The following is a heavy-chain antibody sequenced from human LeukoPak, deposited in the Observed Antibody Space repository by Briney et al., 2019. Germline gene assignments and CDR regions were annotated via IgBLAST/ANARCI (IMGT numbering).Heavy chain of an antibody. V-gene: IGHV3-66*01. CDR2: IYSGGST. CDR1: GFTFSSYG. CDR3: ARMYYYDSSGYYPPYYFDY. Sequence: PGGSLRLSCAASGFTFSSYGMSWVRQAPGKGLEWVSVIYSGGSTYYADSVKGRFTISRDNSKNTLYLQMNSLRAEDTAVYYCARMYYYDSSGYYPPYYFDYWGQGTLVTVSS. J-gene: IGHJ4*02. D-gene: IGHD3-22*01.